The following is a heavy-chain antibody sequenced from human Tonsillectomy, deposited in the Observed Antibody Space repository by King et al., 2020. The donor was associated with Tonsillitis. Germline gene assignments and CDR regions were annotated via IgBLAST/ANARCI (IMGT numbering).Heavy chain of an antibody. CDR2: IYISGRT. D-gene: IGHD2-8*01. CDR3: ARDSPASGTKFDS. Sequence: QLQESGPGLVKPSQTLSLTCTVSGGSISSGNYYWTWIRQPAGKGLEWIGRIYISGRTDYNPSLKSRITMSVDTSKNQFSLKLSSVTAADTAVYYCARDSPASGTKFDSWGQGTLVTVSS. CDR1: GGSISSGNYY. V-gene: IGHV4-61*02. J-gene: IGHJ5*01.